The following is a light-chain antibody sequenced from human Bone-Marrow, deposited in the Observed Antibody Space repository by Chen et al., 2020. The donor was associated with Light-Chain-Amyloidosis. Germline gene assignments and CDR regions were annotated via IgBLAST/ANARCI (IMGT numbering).Light chain of an antibody. CDR1: SSNIGSNY. Sequence: QSVLTQPPSASGTPGQRVTISCSGRSSNIGSNYVYWYQPLPGTAPKLLIYRNDQRPSGVPSRYSVSKSGTSAPLTSSGLRSETEADYYGAAWDDSVSVVFRGGTKLTAL. CDR2: RND. V-gene: IGLV1-47*01. J-gene: IGLJ2*01. CDR3: AAWDDSVSVV.